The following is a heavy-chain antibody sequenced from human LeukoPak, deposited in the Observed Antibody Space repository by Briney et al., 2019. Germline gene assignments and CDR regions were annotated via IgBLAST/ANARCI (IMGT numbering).Heavy chain of an antibody. V-gene: IGHV1-18*01. J-gene: IGHJ4*02. CDR1: GYTFTSYG. CDR2: ISAYNGNT. Sequence: ASVKVSCKASGYTFTSYGISWVRQAPGQGLEWMGWISAYNGNTNYAQKLQGRVTMTTDTSTSTAYMELRSLRSDDTAVYYCARDWSREPTRYYFDYWGQGTLVTVSS. D-gene: IGHD1-26*01. CDR3: ARDWSREPTRYYFDY.